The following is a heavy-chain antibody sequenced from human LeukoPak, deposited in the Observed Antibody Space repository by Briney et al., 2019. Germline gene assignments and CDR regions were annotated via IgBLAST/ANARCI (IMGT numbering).Heavy chain of an antibody. Sequence: SETLSLTCTVSGGSISSGGYYWSWIRQHPGKGLEWIGYIYHSGRTFYNPSLKSRVTISVDTSKNQISLEVTSVTAADTAVYYCARDGGYGHYDYWGRGTLVTVSS. CDR3: ARDGGYGHYDY. J-gene: IGHJ4*02. CDR2: IYHSGRT. V-gene: IGHV4-30-2*01. D-gene: IGHD5-18*01. CDR1: GGSISSGGYY.